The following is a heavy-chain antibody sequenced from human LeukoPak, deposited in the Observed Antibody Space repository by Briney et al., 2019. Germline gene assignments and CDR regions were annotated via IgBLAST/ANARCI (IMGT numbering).Heavy chain of an antibody. Sequence: GGSLRLSCAASGFTFSSYAMSWVRQAPGKGLEWVSAISGSGGSTYYADSVKGRFTISRDNSKNTLYLQMNSLRAEDTAVYYCEKGGASIVVVVAASFDYWGQGTLVTVSS. V-gene: IGHV3-23*01. D-gene: IGHD2-15*01. CDR2: ISGSGGST. J-gene: IGHJ4*02. CDR3: EKGGASIVVVVAASFDY. CDR1: GFTFSSYA.